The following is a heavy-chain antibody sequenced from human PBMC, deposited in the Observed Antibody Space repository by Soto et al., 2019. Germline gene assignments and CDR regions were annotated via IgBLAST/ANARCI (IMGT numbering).Heavy chain of an antibody. Sequence: GASVKVSCKASGYTFTSYAMHWVRQAPGQRLEWMGWISAYNGNTNSAQKLQGRLTMTTDTSTRTAYMELRSLRSDDTAVYYCARALYRSGTYYAFDNWGQGTLVTVSS. V-gene: IGHV1-18*01. CDR3: ARALYRSGTYYAFDN. J-gene: IGHJ4*02. CDR2: ISAYNGNT. CDR1: GYTFTSYA. D-gene: IGHD1-26*01.